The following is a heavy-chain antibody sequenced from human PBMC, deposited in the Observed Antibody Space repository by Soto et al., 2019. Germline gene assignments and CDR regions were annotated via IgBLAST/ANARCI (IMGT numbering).Heavy chain of an antibody. CDR1: GGSVSSGSYY. D-gene: IGHD3-22*01. CDR2: IYYSGST. CDR3: ARVYYYDSSGFGY. V-gene: IGHV4-61*01. J-gene: IGHJ4*02. Sequence: PSETLSLTCTVSGGSVSSGSYYWSWIRQPPGKGLEWIGYIYYSGSTNYNPSLKSRVTISVDTSKNQFSLKLSSVTAADTAVYYCARVYYYDSSGFGYWGQGTLVTVSS.